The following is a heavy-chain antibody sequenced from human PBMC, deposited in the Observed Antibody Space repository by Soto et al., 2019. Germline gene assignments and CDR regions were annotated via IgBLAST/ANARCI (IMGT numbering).Heavy chain of an antibody. CDR2: ISYDGGNK. D-gene: IGHD6-19*01. J-gene: IGHJ4*02. CDR3: AKERSGWIYYFDY. CDR1: GFTFSSYG. V-gene: IGHV3-30*18. Sequence: QVQLVESGGGVVQPGRSLRLSCAASGFTFSSYGMHWVRQAPGKGLEWVAVISYDGGNKYYADSVKGRFTISRDNSKNTLYLQMNSLRAEDTAVYYCAKERSGWIYYFDYWGQGTLVTVSS.